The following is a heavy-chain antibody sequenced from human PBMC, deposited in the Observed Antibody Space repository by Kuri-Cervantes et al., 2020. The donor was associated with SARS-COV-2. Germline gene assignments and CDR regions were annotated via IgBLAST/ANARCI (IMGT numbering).Heavy chain of an antibody. V-gene: IGHV3-21*01. CDR1: GFTFSSYS. CDR2: ISSSSYI. D-gene: IGHD4-11*01. J-gene: IGHJ3*02. CDR3: ARDDEVTTHYGAAFDI. Sequence: GESLEICCAASGFTFSSYSMNWVRQAPGKGLEWVSSISSSSYIYYADSVKGRFTISRDNAKNSLYLQMNSLRAEDTAVYYCARDDEVTTHYGAAFDIWGQGTMVTVSS.